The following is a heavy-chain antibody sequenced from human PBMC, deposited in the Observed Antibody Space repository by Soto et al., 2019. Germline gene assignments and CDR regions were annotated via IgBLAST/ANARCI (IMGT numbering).Heavy chain of an antibody. CDR3: AREGHACGDYDYYYYGIDV. CDR1: GFTFSSYG. Sequence: QVQLVESGGGVVQPGRSLRLSCAASGFTFSSYGMHWVRQAPGKGLEWVAVIWYDGSNKYYADSVKGRFTISRDNSKNTLYLQMNSVRAEDTVVYYCAREGHACGDYDYYYYGIDVWGQGTTVTVSS. J-gene: IGHJ6*02. D-gene: IGHD4-17*01. CDR2: IWYDGSNK. V-gene: IGHV3-33*01.